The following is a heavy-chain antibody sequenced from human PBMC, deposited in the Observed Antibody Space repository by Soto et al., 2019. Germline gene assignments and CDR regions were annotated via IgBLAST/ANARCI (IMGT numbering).Heavy chain of an antibody. Sequence: QVQLVESGGGVVQPGRSLRLSCAASGFTFSSYGMHWVRQAPGKGLEWVAVIWYDGSNKYYADSVKGRFTISRDNSKNTLYLQMNSLRAEDTAVYYCAREYSSSAGDWFDPWGQGTLVTVSS. CDR2: IWYDGSNK. CDR1: GFTFSSYG. V-gene: IGHV3-33*01. J-gene: IGHJ5*02. CDR3: AREYSSSAGDWFDP. D-gene: IGHD6-6*01.